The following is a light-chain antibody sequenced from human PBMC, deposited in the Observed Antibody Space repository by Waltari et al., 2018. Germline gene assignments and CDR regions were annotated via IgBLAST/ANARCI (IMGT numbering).Light chain of an antibody. V-gene: IGKV2-28*01. CDR1: QSLLHSNGYNY. Sequence: DIVMTQSPLSLPVTPGEPASISCRPRQSLLHSNGYNYLDWYLQKPGQSPQLLIYLGSNRASGVPDRFSGSASGTDFTLKISRVEAEDVGVYYCMQTLQTPYTFGQGTKLEIK. J-gene: IGKJ2*01. CDR3: MQTLQTPYT. CDR2: LGS.